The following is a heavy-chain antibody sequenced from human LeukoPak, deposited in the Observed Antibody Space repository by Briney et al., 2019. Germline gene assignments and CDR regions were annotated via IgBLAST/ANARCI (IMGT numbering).Heavy chain of an antibody. V-gene: IGHV4-39*01. Sequence: PSETLSLTCTVSGGSISSSSYYWGWIRQPPGKGLEWIGSIYYSGGTYYNPSLKSRVTISVDTSKNQFSLKLSSVTAADTAVYYCAKQRAPALIDYWGQGTLVTVSS. CDR1: GGSISSSSYY. CDR3: AKQRAPALIDY. J-gene: IGHJ4*02. CDR2: IYYSGGT. D-gene: IGHD1-26*01.